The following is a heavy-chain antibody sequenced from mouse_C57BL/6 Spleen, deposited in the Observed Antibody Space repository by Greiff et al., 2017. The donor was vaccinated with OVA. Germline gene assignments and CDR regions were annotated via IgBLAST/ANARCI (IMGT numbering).Heavy chain of an antibody. J-gene: IGHJ3*01. D-gene: IGHD3-2*02. CDR1: GYAFSSYW. CDR3: ARSVTAQANQAWFAY. CDR2: IYPGDGDT. V-gene: IGHV1-80*01. Sequence: QVQLKQPGAELVKPGASVKISCKASGYAFSSYWMNWVKQRPGKGLEWIGQIYPGDGDTNYNGKFKGKATLTADNSSSTAYMQLSSLTSEDSAVYFCARSVTAQANQAWFAYWGKGALVT.